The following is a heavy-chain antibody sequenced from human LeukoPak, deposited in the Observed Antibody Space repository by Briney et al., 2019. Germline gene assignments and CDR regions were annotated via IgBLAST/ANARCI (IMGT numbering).Heavy chain of an antibody. CDR2: IYYSGST. D-gene: IGHD3-22*01. CDR3: AGRDYYDSSVDY. J-gene: IGHJ4*02. V-gene: IGHV4-59*01. CDR1: GGSISSYY. Sequence: LETLSLTCTVSGGSISSYYWSWIRQPPGKGLEWIGYIYYSGSTNYNPSLKSRATISVDTSKNQFSLKLSSVTAADTAVYYCAGRDYYDSSVDYWGQGTLVTVSS.